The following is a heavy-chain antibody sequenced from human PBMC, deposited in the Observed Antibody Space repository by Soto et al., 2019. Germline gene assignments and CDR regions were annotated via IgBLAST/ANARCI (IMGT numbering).Heavy chain of an antibody. CDR1: GYIFTGYH. CDR2: INPNSGDT. CDR3: PRDARGTRGFDEMDI. V-gene: IGHV1-2*02. J-gene: IGHJ6*02. D-gene: IGHD3-9*01. Sequence: ASVKVSCKASGYIFTGYHIHWVRQAPGRGLEWMGWINPNSGDTEYAQNFQGRVTMTRDTSFNLVYMEMSGLMSDDTAVYYCPRDARGTRGFDEMDIWGQGTTVTVSS.